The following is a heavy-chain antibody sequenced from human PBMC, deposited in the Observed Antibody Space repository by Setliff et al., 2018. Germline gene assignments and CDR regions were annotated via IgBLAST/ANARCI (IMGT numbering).Heavy chain of an antibody. CDR3: AGQGPIFGSGLIPGFDQ. CDR2: INQYGTEK. D-gene: IGHD3-3*01. V-gene: IGHV3-7*03. CDR1: GFTFSSHW. Sequence: PGGSLRLSCVGSGFTFSSHWLDWVRQAPGKGLEWVANINQYGTEKYYVDSVKGRFSVSRDNAKNSLYLQVNSLRVEDTAIYFCAGQGPIFGSGLIPGFDQWGQGTMVTVSS. J-gene: IGHJ4*02.